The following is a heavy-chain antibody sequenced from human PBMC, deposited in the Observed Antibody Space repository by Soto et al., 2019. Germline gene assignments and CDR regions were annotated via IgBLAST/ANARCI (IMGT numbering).Heavy chain of an antibody. J-gene: IGHJ5*02. V-gene: IGHV3-7*01. CDR1: GFTFSSAW. CDR3: AVTPGWVNWFDP. D-gene: IGHD3-16*01. CDR2: INQDGNEK. Sequence: GGSLRLSCSVSGFTFSSAWMSWVRQAPGKGLEWVVNINQDGNEKFYVDSVMGRFTISRDNAKNSLFLQMNSLRVEDTAVYYCAVTPGWVNWFDPWGQGTLVTVSS.